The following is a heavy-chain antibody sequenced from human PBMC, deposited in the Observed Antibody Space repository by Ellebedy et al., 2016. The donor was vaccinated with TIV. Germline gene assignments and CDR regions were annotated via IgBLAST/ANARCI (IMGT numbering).Heavy chain of an antibody. V-gene: IGHV3-30-3*01. D-gene: IGHD6-13*01. Sequence: GGSLRLXCAASGFTFSSYAMHWVRQAPGKGLEWVAVISYDGSNKYYADSVKGRFTISRDNSKNTLYLQMNSLRAEDTAVYYCARGYSSSWYSRTYYYYGMDVWGQGTTVTVSS. J-gene: IGHJ6*02. CDR1: GFTFSSYA. CDR2: ISYDGSNK. CDR3: ARGYSSSWYSRTYYYYGMDV.